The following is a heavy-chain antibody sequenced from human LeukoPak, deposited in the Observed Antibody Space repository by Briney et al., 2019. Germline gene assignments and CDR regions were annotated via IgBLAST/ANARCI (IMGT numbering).Heavy chain of an antibody. Sequence: ASVKVSCKASGYTFTSYDINWVRQATGQGLEWMGWMNPNSGNTGYAQKFQGRVTMTRNTSISTAYMELSGLRSEDTAVYYCARRSNGGRQWFSDYWGQGTLVTVSS. V-gene: IGHV1-8*01. CDR2: MNPNSGNT. D-gene: IGHD3-16*01. J-gene: IGHJ4*02. CDR1: GYTFTSYD. CDR3: ARRSNGGRQWFSDY.